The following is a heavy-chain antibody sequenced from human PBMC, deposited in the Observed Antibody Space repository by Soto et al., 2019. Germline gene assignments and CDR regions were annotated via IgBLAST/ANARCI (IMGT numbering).Heavy chain of an antibody. CDR3: AKDPQWEPIGDWFDP. D-gene: IGHD1-26*01. J-gene: IGHJ5*02. V-gene: IGHV3-23*01. Sequence: PGGSLRLSCAASGFTFSSYAMSWVRQAPGKGLEWVSAISGSGGSTYYADSVKGRFTISRDNSKNTLYLQMNSLRAEDTAVYYCAKDPQWEPIGDWFDPWGQGTLVTVSS. CDR2: ISGSGGST. CDR1: GFTFSSYA.